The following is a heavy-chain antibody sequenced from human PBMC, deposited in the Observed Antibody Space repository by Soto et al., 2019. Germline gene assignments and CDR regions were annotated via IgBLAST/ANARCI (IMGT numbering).Heavy chain of an antibody. J-gene: IGHJ4*02. CDR1: GDSVSSTSAA. D-gene: IGHD3-3*01. Sequence: SQTLSLTCASSGDSVSSTSAAWNWIRQSPSRGLEWLGRTYYRSKWYNDYAVSVKSRITINPDTSKNQFSLQLNSVTPEDTAVYYCARDRPEKGYYDFWSGYPPGGYFDYWGQGTLVTVSS. V-gene: IGHV6-1*01. CDR2: TYYRSKWYN. CDR3: ARDRPEKGYYDFWSGYPPGGYFDY.